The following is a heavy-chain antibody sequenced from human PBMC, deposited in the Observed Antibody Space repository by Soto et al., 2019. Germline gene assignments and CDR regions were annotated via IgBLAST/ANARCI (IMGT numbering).Heavy chain of an antibody. CDR3: ARGRTRALDY. V-gene: IGHV1-18*01. J-gene: IGHJ4*02. Sequence: QIQLVQSGAEVKKPGASLKVSCQASGYIFTSHGISWVRHAPGQGLEWMGWISTYNGNPQYAQKLQGRVTMTTNTYTTTAFLELRSLTSDDTAVYYCARGRTRALDYWGQGTPVIVSS. CDR1: GYIFTSHG. CDR2: ISTYNGNP. D-gene: IGHD1-7*01.